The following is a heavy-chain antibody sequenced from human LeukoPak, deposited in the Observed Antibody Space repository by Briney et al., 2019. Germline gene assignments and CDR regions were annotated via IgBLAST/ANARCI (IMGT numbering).Heavy chain of an antibody. Sequence: GASVKVSCKVSGYTLTELSIHWVRQAPGKGLEWMGGFDPEDGETIYAQKFQGRVTMTEDTSADTAYMELSSLRSEDTAVYYCATGGPPYYDFWSGYYYYWGQGTLVTVSS. CDR3: ATGGPPYYDFWSGYYYY. D-gene: IGHD3-3*01. CDR1: GYTLTELS. V-gene: IGHV1-24*01. CDR2: FDPEDGET. J-gene: IGHJ4*02.